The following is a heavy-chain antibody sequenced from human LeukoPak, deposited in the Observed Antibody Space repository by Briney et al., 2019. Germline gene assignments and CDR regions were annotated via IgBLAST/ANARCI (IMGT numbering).Heavy chain of an antibody. CDR3: ARGPRSSWYLDY. CDR2: INHSGST. V-gene: IGHV4-34*01. Sequence: SETLSLTCAVYGGSFSGYYWSWIRQPPGKGPEWIGEINHSGSTNYNPSLKSRVTISVDTSKNQFSLKLSSVTAADTAVYYCARGPRSSWYLDYWGQGTLVTVSS. CDR1: GGSFSGYY. J-gene: IGHJ4*02. D-gene: IGHD6-13*01.